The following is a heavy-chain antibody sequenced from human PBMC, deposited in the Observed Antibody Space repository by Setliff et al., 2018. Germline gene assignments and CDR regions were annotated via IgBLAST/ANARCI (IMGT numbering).Heavy chain of an antibody. J-gene: IGHJ6*03. V-gene: IGHV1-8*01. CDR3: ARGRHPPWSGYPYYYMDV. Sequence: GASVKVSCKASGYSFSDYDINWVRQAPGQGLEWMGWMNAHSGNSGCAQKFQGRVTITADKSTSTAYMELSSLRSEDTAVYYCARGRHPPWSGYPYYYMDVWGKGTTVTVSS. CDR2: MNAHSGNS. CDR1: GYSFSDYD. D-gene: IGHD3-3*01.